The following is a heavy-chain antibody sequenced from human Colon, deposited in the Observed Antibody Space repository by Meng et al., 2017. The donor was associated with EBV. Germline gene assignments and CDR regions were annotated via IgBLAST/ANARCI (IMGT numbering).Heavy chain of an antibody. CDR1: GGSYSGYY. Sequence: QLCLQLSGADLCKPSVTLSLTWAFHGGSYSGYYWTWIRQPPGKGLEWIGEITHRGSTNYNPFLKSRVTISVDTSKKQFSLKLTSVTAADTAVYYCASSHSSKVGARRLDYWGQGTLVTVSS. V-gene: IGHV4-34*01. J-gene: IGHJ4*02. CDR3: ASSHSSKVGARRLDY. CDR2: ITHRGST. D-gene: IGHD1-26*01.